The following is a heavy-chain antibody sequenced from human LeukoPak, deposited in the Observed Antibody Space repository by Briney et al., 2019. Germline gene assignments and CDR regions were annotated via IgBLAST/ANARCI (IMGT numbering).Heavy chain of an antibody. D-gene: IGHD3-9*01. Sequence: SQTLSLTCTVSGGSISSSSYYWGWIRQPPGKGLEWIGYIYYSGSTNYNPSLKSRVTISVDTSKDQFSLKLSSVTAADTAVYYRARGSRDCDILRNWGQGTLVTVSS. CDR3: ARGSRDCDILRN. CDR1: GGSISSSSYY. CDR2: IYYSGST. J-gene: IGHJ4*02. V-gene: IGHV4-61*05.